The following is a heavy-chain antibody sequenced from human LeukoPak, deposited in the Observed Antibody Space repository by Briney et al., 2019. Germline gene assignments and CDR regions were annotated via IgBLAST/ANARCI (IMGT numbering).Heavy chain of an antibody. CDR3: ARGPHCSGGSCYSPYYYYYMDV. CDR1: GGSISSGDYY. CDR2: IYYSGST. J-gene: IGHJ6*03. V-gene: IGHV4-30-4*08. D-gene: IGHD2-15*01. Sequence: SETLSLTCTVSGGSISSGDYYWSWIRQPPGKGLEWIGYIYYSGSTYYNPSLESRVTISVDTSKNQFSLKLSSVTAADTAVYYCARGPHCSGGSCYSPYYYYYMDVWGKGTTVTVSS.